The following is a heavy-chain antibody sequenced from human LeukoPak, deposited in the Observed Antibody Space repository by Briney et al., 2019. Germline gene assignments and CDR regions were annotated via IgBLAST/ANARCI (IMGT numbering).Heavy chain of an antibody. CDR2: IYYSGST. V-gene: IGHV4-59*12. J-gene: IGHJ2*01. CDR3: ARGPKRVLGFGDRHWYFDL. CDR1: GGSISSYY. Sequence: SETLSLTCTVSGGSISSYYWNWIRQPPGKGLEWIGYIYYSGSTYYNPSLKSRVTISVDTSKNQFSLKLSSVTAADTAVYYCARGPKRVLGFGDRHWYFDLWGRGTLVTVSS. D-gene: IGHD3-10*01.